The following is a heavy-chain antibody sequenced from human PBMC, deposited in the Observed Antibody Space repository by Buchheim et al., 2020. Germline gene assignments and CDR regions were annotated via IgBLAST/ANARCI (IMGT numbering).Heavy chain of an antibody. CDR2: IYYSGST. J-gene: IGHJ5*02. V-gene: IGHV4-31*03. D-gene: IGHD3-10*01. CDR3: ARGFGELLSWFDP. Sequence: QVQLQESGPGLVKPSQTLSLTCTVSGGYISSGGYYWSWIRQHPGKGLEWIGYIYYSGSTHYNPSLKSRVTLSLDTSKNQFPLKLSSVTAADTAVYYCARGFGELLSWFDPWGQGTL. CDR1: GGYISSGGYY.